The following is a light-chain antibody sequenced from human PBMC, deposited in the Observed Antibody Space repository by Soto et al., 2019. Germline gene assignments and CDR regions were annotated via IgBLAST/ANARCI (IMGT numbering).Light chain of an antibody. CDR3: CSYAGSDYV. Sequence: QSALTQPRSVSGSPGQSVTISCTGTSSDVGGYNYVSWYQQHPGKAPKLMIYDVSKRPSGVPDRFSGSKSGNTASLTISGLQAEDEADYCCCSYAGSDYVFGTGTKLTVL. V-gene: IGLV2-11*01. J-gene: IGLJ1*01. CDR2: DVS. CDR1: SSDVGGYNY.